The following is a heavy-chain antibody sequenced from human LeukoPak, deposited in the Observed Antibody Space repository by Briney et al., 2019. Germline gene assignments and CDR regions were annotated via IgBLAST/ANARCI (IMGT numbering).Heavy chain of an antibody. V-gene: IGHV3-21*01. CDR1: GFTFSSYS. CDR2: ISSSSSYI. Sequence: KPGGSLRLSCAASGFTFSSYSMNWVRQAPGKGLEWVSSISSSSSYIYYADSVKGRFTISRDNAKNSLYLQMNSLRAEDTAVYYCAREGRYCSSTSCYSPFDYWGLGTLVTVSS. CDR3: AREGRYCSSTSCYSPFDY. D-gene: IGHD2-2*01. J-gene: IGHJ4*02.